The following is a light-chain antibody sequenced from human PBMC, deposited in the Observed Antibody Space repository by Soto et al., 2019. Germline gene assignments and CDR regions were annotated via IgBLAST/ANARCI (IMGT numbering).Light chain of an antibody. V-gene: IGKV3-11*01. CDR3: QQRSNWPRYT. CDR2: DAS. CDR1: QGISSW. J-gene: IGKJ2*01. Sequence: TQSPSSVSASVGDRVTITCRASQGISSWLAWYQQKPGQAPRLLIYDASNRATGIPARFSGSGSGTDFALTISSLEPEDFAVYYCQQRSNWPRYTFGQGTKLEIK.